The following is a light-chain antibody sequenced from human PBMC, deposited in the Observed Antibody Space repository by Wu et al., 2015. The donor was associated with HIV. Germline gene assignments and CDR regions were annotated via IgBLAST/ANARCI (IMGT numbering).Light chain of an antibody. CDR1: QSVSTY. CDR2: DAS. Sequence: ESVLTQSPGTLSLSPGERVTLSCRASQSVSTYLAWYQQKPGQAPRLLIYDASTRATGIPDRFSGSGSGTDFTLTISSVQSEDFAVYYCQHYNNWPPYTFGQGTKLEIK. CDR3: QHYNNWPPYT. J-gene: IGKJ2*01. V-gene: IGKV3D-15*01.